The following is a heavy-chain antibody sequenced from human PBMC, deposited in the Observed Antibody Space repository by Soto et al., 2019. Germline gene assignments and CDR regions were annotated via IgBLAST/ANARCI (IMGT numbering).Heavy chain of an antibody. J-gene: IGHJ2*01. CDR3: ARQSCSGGGCYSGPQDWYFSL. V-gene: IGHV4-59*01. CDR1: GGSINSYY. CDR2: LSYSGNF. D-gene: IGHD2-15*01. Sequence: QVQLQESGPGLVKPSETLSLTCTVSGGSINSYYWSWIRQPPGKGLEWIGSLSYSGNFYYNPSLKSRIPISVDTSKNQFSLTLTSVAAADTAVYYCARQSCSGGGCYSGPQDWYFSLWGRGTLVTVSS.